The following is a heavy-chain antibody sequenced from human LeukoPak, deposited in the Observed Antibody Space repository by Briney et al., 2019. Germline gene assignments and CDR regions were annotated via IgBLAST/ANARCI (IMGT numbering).Heavy chain of an antibody. Sequence: ASVKVSCKASGYTFTSYDINWVRQATGQGLEWMGWMNPNSGNTGYAQKFQGRVTMTRNTSISTAYMELSSLGSEDTAVYYCARGYCTNGVCYPPTYWGQGTLVTVSS. J-gene: IGHJ4*02. CDR2: MNPNSGNT. V-gene: IGHV1-8*01. CDR1: GYTFTSYD. D-gene: IGHD2-8*01. CDR3: ARGYCTNGVCYPPTY.